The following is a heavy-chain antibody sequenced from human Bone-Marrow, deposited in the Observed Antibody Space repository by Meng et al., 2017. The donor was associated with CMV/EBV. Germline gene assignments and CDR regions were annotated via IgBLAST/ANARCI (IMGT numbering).Heavy chain of an antibody. CDR3: TTLFYDFP. CDR1: GFTFGDYA. D-gene: IGHD3-3*01. V-gene: IGHV3-49*04. CDR2: IRNKANGGTT. Sequence: GESLKISCICSGFTFGDYAFNWVRQAPGEGLEWVGFIRNKANGGTTDYAASLKGRFTISRDDSRSIAYLQMNSLKVEDTGKYYCTTLFYDFPWGQGTLGTVSS. J-gene: IGHJ5*02.